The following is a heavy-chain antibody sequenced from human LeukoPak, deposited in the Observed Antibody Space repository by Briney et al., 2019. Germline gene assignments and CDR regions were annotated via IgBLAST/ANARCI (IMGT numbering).Heavy chain of an antibody. Sequence: SETLSLTCAAYGDSFSAYYWIWIRQPPGKGLEWIGEINHSGSTNYNPSLKSRVTISVDKSKNQFSLKLSSLTAADTAVYYCARASHDYGDYSHFDYWGQGTLVTVSS. J-gene: IGHJ4*02. CDR3: ARASHDYGDYSHFDY. D-gene: IGHD4-17*01. CDR2: INHSGST. CDR1: GDSFSAYY. V-gene: IGHV4-34*01.